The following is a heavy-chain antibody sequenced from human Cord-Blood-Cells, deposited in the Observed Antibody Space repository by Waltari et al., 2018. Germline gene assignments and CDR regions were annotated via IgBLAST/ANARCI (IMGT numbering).Heavy chain of an antibody. CDR2: ISGSGGST. CDR3: AKVCSSWYNDI. V-gene: IGHV3-23*01. J-gene: IGHJ3*02. Sequence: EVQLLESVGGLVQPGGSLSVSCGASGFTFSSYAMRWVRQAPGKGLEWVSAISGSGGSTYYADSVKGRFTISRDNSKNTLYLQMNSLRAEDTAVYYCAKVCSSWYNDIWGQGTMVTVSS. D-gene: IGHD6-13*01. CDR1: GFTFSSYA.